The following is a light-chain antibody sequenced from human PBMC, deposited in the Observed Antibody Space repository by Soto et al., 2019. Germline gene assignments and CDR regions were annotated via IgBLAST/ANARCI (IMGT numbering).Light chain of an antibody. J-gene: IGKJ1*01. Sequence: DIQMTQSPSSLSASVGDRVTITCRASQSISTYLNWYQQKSGKVPKLLIYSASSLQSGVPSRFSGSGSGTDFTLTISSLQPEDFATYYCQQSYSTWTFGQGTKVDIK. V-gene: IGKV1-39*01. CDR1: QSISTY. CDR3: QQSYSTWT. CDR2: SAS.